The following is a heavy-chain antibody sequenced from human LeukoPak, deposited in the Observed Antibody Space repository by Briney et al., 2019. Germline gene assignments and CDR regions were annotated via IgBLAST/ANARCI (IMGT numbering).Heavy chain of an antibody. D-gene: IGHD3-3*01. CDR2: IYYSGST. CDR1: GGSISSGDYY. Sequence: SQTLSLTCTVSGGSISSGDYYWSWIRQPPGKGLEWIGYIYYSGSTYYNPSLKSRVTISVDTSKNQFSLKLSSVTAADTAVYYCARVRFWSGYYTGADYWGQGILVTVSS. V-gene: IGHV4-30-4*08. J-gene: IGHJ4*02. CDR3: ARVRFWSGYYTGADY.